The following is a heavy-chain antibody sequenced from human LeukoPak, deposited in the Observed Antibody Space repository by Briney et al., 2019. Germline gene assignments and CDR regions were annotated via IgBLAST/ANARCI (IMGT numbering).Heavy chain of an antibody. D-gene: IGHD5-24*01. CDR2: IYYSGST. CDR3: ARDQSNGYNSGPDAFDI. V-gene: IGHV4-59*01. CDR1: GGSIGSYY. J-gene: IGHJ3*02. Sequence: KPSETLSLTCTVSGGSIGSYYWSWIRQPPGKGLEWIGYIYYSGSTNYNPSLKSRVTISVDTSKNQFSLKLSSVTAADTAVYYCARDQSNGYNSGPDAFDIWGQGTMVTVSS.